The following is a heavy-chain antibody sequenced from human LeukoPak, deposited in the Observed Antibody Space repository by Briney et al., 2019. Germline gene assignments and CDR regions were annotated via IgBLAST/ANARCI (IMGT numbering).Heavy chain of an antibody. J-gene: IGHJ4*02. Sequence: RGSLRLSCAASGFTFSSYGMHWVRQAPGKGLEWVAVISYDGSNKYYADSVKGRFTISRDNSKNTLYLQMNSLRAEDTAVYYCARDQGGAAAGYWGQGTLVTVSS. V-gene: IGHV3-30*03. CDR3: ARDQGGAAAGY. CDR2: ISYDGSNK. D-gene: IGHD6-13*01. CDR1: GFTFSSYG.